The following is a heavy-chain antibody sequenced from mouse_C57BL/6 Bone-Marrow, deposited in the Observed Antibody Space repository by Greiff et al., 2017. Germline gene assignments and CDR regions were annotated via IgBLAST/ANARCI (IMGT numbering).Heavy chain of an antibody. D-gene: IGHD1-1*01. V-gene: IGHV1-54*01. CDR2: INPGSGGT. Sequence: VQLQQSGAELVRPGTSVKVSCKASGYAFTNYLIEWVKQRPGQGCEWIGVINPGSGGTNYNEKFKGKATLTADKSSSTAYMQLSSLTSEDSAVYFCASLLPWYFDVWGTGTTVTVSS. J-gene: IGHJ1*03. CDR1: GYAFTNYL. CDR3: ASLLPWYFDV.